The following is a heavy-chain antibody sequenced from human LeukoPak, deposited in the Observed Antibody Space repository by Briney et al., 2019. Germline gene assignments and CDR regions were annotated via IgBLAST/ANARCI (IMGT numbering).Heavy chain of an antibody. J-gene: IGHJ4*02. Sequence: SETLSLTCTVSGGSISSGDYYWSWIRQPPGKGLEWIGYVYYSGSTYYNPSLKSRVTISVDTSKNQFSLKLSSVTAADTAVYYCARLSGSYWAYFDYWGQGTLVTVSS. V-gene: IGHV4-30-4*08. CDR2: VYYSGST. D-gene: IGHD1-26*01. CDR3: ARLSGSYWAYFDY. CDR1: GGSISSGDYY.